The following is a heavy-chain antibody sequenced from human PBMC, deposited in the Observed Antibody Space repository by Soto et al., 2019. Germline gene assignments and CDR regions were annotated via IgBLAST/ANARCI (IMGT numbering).Heavy chain of an antibody. D-gene: IGHD4-17*01. CDR2: INPSGGST. J-gene: IGHJ6*03. CDR3: PRTTVTTPIYSYMDV. CDR1: GYTFTSYP. V-gene: IGHV1-46*03. Sequence: ASVKVSCKASGYTFTSYPMHWVRQAPGQRLEWMGIINPSGGSTSYAQKFQGRVTMTRDTSTSTVYMELSSLRSEDTAVYYCPRTTVTTPIYSYMDVWGKGTTVTVSS.